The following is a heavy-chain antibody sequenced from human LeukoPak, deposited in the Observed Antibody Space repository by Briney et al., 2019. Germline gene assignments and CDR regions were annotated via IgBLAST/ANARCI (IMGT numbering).Heavy chain of an antibody. CDR3: AKGQRLRAVTGTYFDY. CDR2: ISGGGGTT. Sequence: PGGSLRLSCAASRFNFSNYAMSWVRQAPGKGLEWVSVISGGGGTTYYADSVKGRFTISRDNSKNTVYLQMNNLRAEDTAVYYCAKGQRLRAVTGTYFDYWGQGTLVTVSS. CDR1: RFNFSNYA. J-gene: IGHJ4*02. D-gene: IGHD6-19*01. V-gene: IGHV3-23*01.